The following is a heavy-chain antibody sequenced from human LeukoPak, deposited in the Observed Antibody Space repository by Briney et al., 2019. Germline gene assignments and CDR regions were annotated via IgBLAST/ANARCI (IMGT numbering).Heavy chain of an antibody. V-gene: IGHV3-23*01. D-gene: IGHD3-9*01. CDR3: AKGGLTLRYFDWLLNY. J-gene: IGHJ4*02. Sequence: GGSLRLPCAASGFTFSSYAMTWVRQAPGRGLEWVSAISGSGGTTFYADSVKGRFTISRDNSENTLYLQMNSLRAEDTAVYYCAKGGLTLRYFDWLLNYWGQGTLVTVSS. CDR1: GFTFSSYA. CDR2: ISGSGGTT.